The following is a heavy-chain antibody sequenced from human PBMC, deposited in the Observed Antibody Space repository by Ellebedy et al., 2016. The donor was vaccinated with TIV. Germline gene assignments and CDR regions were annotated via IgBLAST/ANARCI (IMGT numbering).Heavy chain of an antibody. J-gene: IGHJ4*02. CDR3: TRFIAAAGTVY. CDR1: GFTFSSYG. Sequence: GGSLRLSXAASGFTFSSYGMHWVRQAPGKGLEWVGRIKSKTDGGTTDYAAPVKGRFTISRDDSKNTLYLQMNSLKTEDTAVYYCTRFIAAAGTVYWGQGTLVTVSS. D-gene: IGHD6-13*01. V-gene: IGHV3-15*01. CDR2: IKSKTDGGTT.